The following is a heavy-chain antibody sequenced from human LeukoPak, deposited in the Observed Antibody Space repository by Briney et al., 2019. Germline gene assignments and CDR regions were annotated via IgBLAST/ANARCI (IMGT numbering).Heavy chain of an antibody. CDR3: ARVKKDYGGNIYFDY. D-gene: IGHD4-23*01. CDR2: ISSSSSTI. Sequence: GGSLRLSCAASGFTFSTYAMSWVRQAPGKGLEWVSYISSSSSTIYYADSVKGRFTISRDNAKNSLYLQMNSLRAEDTAVYYCARVKKDYGGNIYFDYWGQGTLVTVSS. V-gene: IGHV3-48*01. CDR1: GFTFSTYA. J-gene: IGHJ4*02.